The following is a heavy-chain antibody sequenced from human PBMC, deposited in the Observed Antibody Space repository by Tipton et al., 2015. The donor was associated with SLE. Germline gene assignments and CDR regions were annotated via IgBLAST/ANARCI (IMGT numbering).Heavy chain of an antibody. V-gene: IGHV3-30*03. CDR3: TRARRGGTDFLIER. J-gene: IGHJ4*02. CDR1: GFPFGSYV. D-gene: IGHD2-15*01. Sequence: SLRLSCTASGFPFGSYVMHWVRQAPGKGLDWVAVISDDGSNKHYADSAKGRFTISRDNSKNTLDLQINSLRPEDTAMYYCTRARRGGTDFLIERWGQGTLVTVSS. CDR2: ISDDGSNK.